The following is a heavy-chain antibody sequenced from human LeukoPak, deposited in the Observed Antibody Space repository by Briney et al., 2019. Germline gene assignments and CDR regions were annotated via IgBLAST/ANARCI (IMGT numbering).Heavy chain of an antibody. J-gene: IGHJ3*02. D-gene: IGHD6-13*01. V-gene: IGHV3-21*01. CDR1: GFTFSSYS. CDR3: ARGSQLSTEGDAFDI. Sequence: GGSLRLSCAASGFTFSSYSMNWVRQAPGKGLEWVSSISSSSSYIYYADSVKGRFTISRDNAKNSLYLQMNSLRAEDTAVYYCARGSQLSTEGDAFDIWGQGTMVTVSS. CDR2: ISSSSSYI.